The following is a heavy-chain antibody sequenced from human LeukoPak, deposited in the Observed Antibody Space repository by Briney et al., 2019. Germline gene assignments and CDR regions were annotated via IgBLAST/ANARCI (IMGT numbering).Heavy chain of an antibody. J-gene: IGHJ4*02. D-gene: IGHD3-10*01. V-gene: IGHV3-23*01. Sequence: GGSLRLSCAASGFTFSSYAMSWVRQAPGKGLEWVSAISGSGGSTYYADSVKGRFTISRDNSKNTLYLQMNSLRAEDTAVYYCARDQGRGVRGVINFDYWGQGTLVTVSS. CDR3: ARDQGRGVRGVINFDY. CDR2: ISGSGGST. CDR1: GFTFSSYA.